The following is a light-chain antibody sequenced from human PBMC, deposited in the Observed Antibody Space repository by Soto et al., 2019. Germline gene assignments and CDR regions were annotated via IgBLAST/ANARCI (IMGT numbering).Light chain of an antibody. CDR3: QDYLNWPPT. J-gene: IGKJ1*01. Sequence: EIVMTQSPAILSXSPXXXXIXXXMASQSAGSHLAWYQQKPGQAPRLLMYGASTRATDIPARFSGSGSGTEFTLTISSLQSEDFAVYYCQDYLNWPPTFGQGTKVDI. V-gene: IGKV3-15*01. CDR2: GAS. CDR1: QSAGSH.